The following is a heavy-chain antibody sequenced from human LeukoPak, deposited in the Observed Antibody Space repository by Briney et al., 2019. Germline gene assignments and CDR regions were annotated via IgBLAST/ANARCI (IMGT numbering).Heavy chain of an antibody. CDR2: IERDGSEK. CDR1: GFMFSESW. V-gene: IGHV3-7*01. J-gene: IGHJ4*02. CDR3: ARDRGYFY. D-gene: IGHD5-18*01. Sequence: GGSLRLSCVASGFMFSESWMSWVRQAPGRGLEWVANIERDGSEKYYVDSVKGRFIISRDNAKNALYLQMNSLRVEDTAVYYCARDRGYFYWGQGTLVTVSS.